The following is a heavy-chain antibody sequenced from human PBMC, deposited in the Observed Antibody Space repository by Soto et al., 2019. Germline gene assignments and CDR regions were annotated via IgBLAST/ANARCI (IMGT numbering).Heavy chain of an antibody. J-gene: IGHJ5*02. CDR2: IYYTGSA. D-gene: IGHD1-26*01. CDR3: ASGGSSNWFDP. Sequence: SETLSLTCTVSSGSISSAYYYWSWIRQPPGKGLEWIGYIYYTGSAYYNPSLKSRVTTSVDTSKNQFSLKVTSVTAADTAVYYCASGGSSNWFDPWGQGTLVTVSS. V-gene: IGHV4-30-4*01. CDR1: SGSISSAYYY.